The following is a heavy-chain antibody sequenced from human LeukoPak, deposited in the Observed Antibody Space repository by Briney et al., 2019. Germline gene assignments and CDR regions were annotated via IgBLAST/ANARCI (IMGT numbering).Heavy chain of an antibody. CDR2: ISGSGGST. D-gene: IGHD3-3*01. CDR3: AAYYDFWSGYPPTFDY. J-gene: IGHJ4*02. CDR1: GFTFSSYA. Sequence: PGGSLRLSCAASGFTFSSYAMSWVRQAPGKGLEWVSAISGSGGSTCYADSVKGRFTISRDNSKNTLYLQMNSLRAEDTAVYYCAAYYDFWSGYPPTFDYWGQGTLVTVSS. V-gene: IGHV3-23*01.